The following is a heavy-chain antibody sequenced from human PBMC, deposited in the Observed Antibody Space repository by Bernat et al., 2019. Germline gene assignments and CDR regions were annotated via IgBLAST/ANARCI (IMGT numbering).Heavy chain of an antibody. CDR1: GFTFSSYA. CDR2: ISYDGSNK. CDR3: ARESPDTAMVNGDAFDI. D-gene: IGHD5-18*01. Sequence: QVQLVESGGGVVQPGRSLRLSCAASGFTFSSYAMHWVRQAPGKGLEWVAVISYDGSNKYYADSVKGRFTISRDNSKNTLYLQMNSLRAEDMAVYYCARESPDTAMVNGDAFDIWGQGTMVTVSS. V-gene: IGHV3-30*01. J-gene: IGHJ3*02.